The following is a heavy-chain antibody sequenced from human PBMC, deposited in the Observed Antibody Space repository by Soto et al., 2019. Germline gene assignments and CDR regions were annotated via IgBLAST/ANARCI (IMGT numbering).Heavy chain of an antibody. CDR3: ARGRGYCSGGSCYPNAFDI. J-gene: IGHJ3*02. CDR1: GGSFSGYS. CDR2: INHSGGT. Sequence: PSETLSLTCAVYGGSFSGYSWSWIRQPPGKGLEWIGEINHSGGTNYNPSLKSRVNISVDTSKNQFSLRLSSVTAAATAVYYCARGRGYCSGGSCYPNAFDIWGQGTVVTVSS. D-gene: IGHD2-15*01. V-gene: IGHV4-34*01.